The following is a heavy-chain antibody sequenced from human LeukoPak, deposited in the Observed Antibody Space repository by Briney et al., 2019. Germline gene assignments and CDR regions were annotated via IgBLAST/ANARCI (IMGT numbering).Heavy chain of an antibody. Sequence: SEALSLTCTVSGGSLSSYYWSWIRQPPGKGLEWIGYIYSTGSANYNPSLKSRVTLSVDTAKNQFSLKLNSVTAADTAVYYCARMGGYSGYATHWGQGTLVTVSS. D-gene: IGHD5-12*01. J-gene: IGHJ4*02. CDR3: ARMGGYSGYATH. CDR1: GGSLSSYY. V-gene: IGHV4-59*08. CDR2: IYSTGSA.